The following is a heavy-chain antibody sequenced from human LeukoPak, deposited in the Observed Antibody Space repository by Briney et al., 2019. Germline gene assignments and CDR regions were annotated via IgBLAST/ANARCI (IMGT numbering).Heavy chain of an antibody. CDR3: AKEMYYDFWTDAFDI. D-gene: IGHD3-3*01. V-gene: IGHV3-30*02. CDR1: GFTFSSYG. CDR2: IRYDGSNK. J-gene: IGHJ3*02. Sequence: PGGSLRLSCAASGFTFSSYGMPWVRQAPGKGLEWVAFIRYDGSNKYYADSVKGRFTISRDNSKNTLYLQMNSLRAEDTAVYYCAKEMYYDFWTDAFDIWGQGTMVTVSS.